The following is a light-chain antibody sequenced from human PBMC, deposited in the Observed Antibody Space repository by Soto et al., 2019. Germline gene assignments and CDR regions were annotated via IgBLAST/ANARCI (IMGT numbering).Light chain of an antibody. CDR1: QSISSW. Sequence: DSQMTQSPSTLSASVGDRVTITCRASQSISSWLAWYQQKPGKAPKLLIYDASSLESGVPSRFSRSGSATEFPLTISSLQPDDFPTYYCQQYNNYWTFGQGTKV. V-gene: IGKV1-5*01. CDR3: QQYNNYWT. CDR2: DAS. J-gene: IGKJ1*01.